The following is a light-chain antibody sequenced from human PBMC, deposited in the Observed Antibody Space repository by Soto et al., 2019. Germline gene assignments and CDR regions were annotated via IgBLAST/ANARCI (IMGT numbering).Light chain of an antibody. CDR3: QQRSNWSWT. Sequence: EIVLTLSPATLSLSPGERATLSCRASQSVSSYLAWYQQKPGQAPRLLIYDASNRATGIPARFSGSGSGTDFTLTISSLEPEDFAVYYCQQRSNWSWTFGQGTKMDIK. CDR1: QSVSSY. J-gene: IGKJ1*01. V-gene: IGKV3-11*01. CDR2: DAS.